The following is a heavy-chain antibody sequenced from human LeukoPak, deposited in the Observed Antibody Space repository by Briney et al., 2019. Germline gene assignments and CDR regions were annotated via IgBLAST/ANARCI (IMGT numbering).Heavy chain of an antibody. CDR3: IRGYSSGWYRFDD. CDR1: GFTFSSFW. CDR2: ISSDGSGT. J-gene: IGHJ4*02. V-gene: IGHV3-74*01. D-gene: IGHD6-19*01. Sequence: GGSLRLSCAASGFTFSSFWMHWVRQTPGKGLVGVSRISSDGSGTTYADSVKGRFTVSRDNAKNTLYLQMNSLRVEDTAVYYCIRGYSSGWYRFDDWGQGTLVTVSS.